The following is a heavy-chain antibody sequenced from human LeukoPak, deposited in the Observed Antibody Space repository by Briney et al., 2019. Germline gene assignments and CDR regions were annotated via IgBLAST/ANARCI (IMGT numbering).Heavy chain of an antibody. CDR3: ARGGIRGYSAFDNLDF. D-gene: IGHD5-12*01. J-gene: IGHJ4*02. V-gene: IGHV4-39*07. CDR2: IYYGGST. Sequence: PSETLSLTCTVSGGSISSSSYYWGWIRQPPGKGLEWIGSIYYGGSTNYSPSLKSRVSMSVDTSKNQFSLTLTSVTVADTAFYYCARGGIRGYSAFDNLDFWGLGTHVTVSS. CDR1: GGSISSSSYY.